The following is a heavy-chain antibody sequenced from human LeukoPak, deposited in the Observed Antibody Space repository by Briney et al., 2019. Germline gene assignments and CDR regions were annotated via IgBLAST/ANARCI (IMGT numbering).Heavy chain of an antibody. D-gene: IGHD3-3*01. V-gene: IGHV3-21*01. CDR3: ARGSNFWSPLVY. J-gene: IGHJ4*02. Sequence: GGSLRLSCAASGFTVSSTYMSWVRQAPGKGLEWVSSISSSSSYIYYADSVKGRFTISRDNAKNSLYLQMNSLRAEDTAVYYCARGSNFWSPLVYWGQGTLVTVSS. CDR1: GFTVSSTY. CDR2: ISSSSSYI.